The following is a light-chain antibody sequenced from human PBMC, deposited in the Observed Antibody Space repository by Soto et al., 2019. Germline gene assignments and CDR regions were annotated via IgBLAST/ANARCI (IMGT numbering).Light chain of an antibody. CDR1: TSDVGGYKY. V-gene: IGLV2-8*01. Sequence: QSALTQPASVSGSPGQSITISCTGGTSDVGGYKYVSWYQQHPGKAPKLVIYEVNKRPSGVPDRFSGSKSGNTASLTVSGLQAEDEADYYCSSYAGSSNVFGTGTKLTVL. CDR3: SSYAGSSNV. J-gene: IGLJ1*01. CDR2: EVN.